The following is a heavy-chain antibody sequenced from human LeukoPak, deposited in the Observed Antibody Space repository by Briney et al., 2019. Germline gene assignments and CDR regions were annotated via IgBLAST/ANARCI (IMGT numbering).Heavy chain of an antibody. J-gene: IGHJ5*02. D-gene: IGHD3-10*01. CDR3: ARDDYRGVTNFDP. CDR2: ISYTGST. V-gene: IGHV4-59*01. Sequence: SETLSLTCTVSGGSISPYFWSWFGQPPGKGLEWIGYISYTGSTIYSPSLKSRVTISVDTSKNQFSLQLTSVTAADTAVYYCARDDYRGVTNFDPWGQGTLVTVSS. CDR1: GGSISPYF.